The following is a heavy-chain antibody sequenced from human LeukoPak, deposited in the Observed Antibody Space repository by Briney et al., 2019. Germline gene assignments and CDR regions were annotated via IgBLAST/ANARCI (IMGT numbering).Heavy chain of an antibody. CDR2: INWNGGST. V-gene: IGHV3-20*04. CDR3: ARGEYYYDGSGALNY. Sequence: GGSLRLSCAASGFTFNDYGMSWVRQAPGKGLEWVSGINWNGGSTGYADSVKGRFTISRDNAKNSLYLQMNSLRAEDTALYYCARGEYYYDGSGALNYWGQGTLVTVSS. J-gene: IGHJ4*02. D-gene: IGHD3-22*01. CDR1: GFTFNDYG.